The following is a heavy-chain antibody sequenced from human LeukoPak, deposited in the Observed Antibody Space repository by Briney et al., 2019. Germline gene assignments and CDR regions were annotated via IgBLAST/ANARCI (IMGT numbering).Heavy chain of an antibody. V-gene: IGHV3-11*01. Sequence: GGSLRLSCAASGFTFSDYYMSWIRQAPGKGLEWVSYISSSGSTIDYADSVKGRFTISGDNAKNSLYLQMNSLRAEDTAVYYCARFRLTVTTYAHLDYWGQGTLVTVPS. CDR1: GFTFSDYY. CDR3: ARFRLTVTTYAHLDY. D-gene: IGHD4-17*01. J-gene: IGHJ4*02. CDR2: ISSSGSTI.